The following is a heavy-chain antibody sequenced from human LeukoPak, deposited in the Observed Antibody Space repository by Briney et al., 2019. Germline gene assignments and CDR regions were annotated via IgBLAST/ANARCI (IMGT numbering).Heavy chain of an antibody. D-gene: IGHD3-10*01. CDR3: ARAKPKNMVRGLIMRRESRYYFDY. J-gene: IGHJ4*02. CDR2: ISGSGGST. V-gene: IGHV3-23*01. Sequence: GGSLRLSCAASGFTFSSYAMSWVRQAPGKGLEWVSAISGSGGSTYYADSVKGGFTISRDNSKNTLYLQMNSLRAEDTAVYYCARAKPKNMVRGLIMRRESRYYFDYWGQGTLVTVSS. CDR1: GFTFSSYA.